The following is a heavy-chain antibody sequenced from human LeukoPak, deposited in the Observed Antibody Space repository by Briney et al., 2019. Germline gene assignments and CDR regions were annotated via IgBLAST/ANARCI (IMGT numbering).Heavy chain of an antibody. J-gene: IGHJ6*02. D-gene: IGHD4-23*01. V-gene: IGHV3-48*04. CDR1: GFTFSSYS. CDR3: ARADYGGNEAHYYYGIDV. Sequence: AGGSLRLSCAASGFTFSSYSMNWVRQAPGKGLEWVSYISSSSSTIYYADSVKGRFTISRDNAKNSLYLQMNSLRAEDTAVYYCARADYGGNEAHYYYGIDVWGQGTTVTVSS. CDR2: ISSSSSTI.